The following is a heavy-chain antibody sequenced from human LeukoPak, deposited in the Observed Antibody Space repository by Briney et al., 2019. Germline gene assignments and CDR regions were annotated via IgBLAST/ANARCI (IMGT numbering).Heavy chain of an antibody. CDR2: TDTSSSYI. J-gene: IGHJ4*02. CDR3: ARATLGQLLWGVFDY. CDR1: GFTFSRYS. Sequence: PGGSLRLSCAASGFTFSRYSMNWVRQAPGKGLEWVSSTDTSSSYIYYADSVKGRFTISRDNAKNSLYLQMNSLRAEDTAVYYCARATLGQLLWGVFDYWGQGTLVTVSS. V-gene: IGHV3-21*01. D-gene: IGHD2-2*01.